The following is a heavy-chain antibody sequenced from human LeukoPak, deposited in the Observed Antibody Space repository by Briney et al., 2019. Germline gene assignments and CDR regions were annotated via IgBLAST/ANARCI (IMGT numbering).Heavy chain of an antibody. CDR2: IYYSGST. Sequence: SETLSLTCTVSGGSISSYYWSWLRQPPGKGLEWLGYIYYSGSTNYNPSLKSRVTISVDTSKNLFSLKLSSVTAADTAVYYCARMSGSIFGVVYFDYWGQGTLVTVSS. CDR3: ARMSGSIFGVVYFDY. V-gene: IGHV4-59*01. CDR1: GGSISSYY. D-gene: IGHD3-3*01. J-gene: IGHJ4*02.